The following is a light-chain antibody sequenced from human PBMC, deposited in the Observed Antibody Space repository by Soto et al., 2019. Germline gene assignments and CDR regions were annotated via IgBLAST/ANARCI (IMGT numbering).Light chain of an antibody. Sequence: EIVMTQSPATLSVSPEETATLSCRASQSVSSYLAWYQQKPGQAPRLLIYGASTRATGIPARFSGSGSGTEFTLTISGLQSEHFAVYSCQQYNDWPLFTFGQGTRLEIK. J-gene: IGKJ5*01. CDR1: QSVSSY. CDR2: GAS. V-gene: IGKV3-15*01. CDR3: QQYNDWPLFT.